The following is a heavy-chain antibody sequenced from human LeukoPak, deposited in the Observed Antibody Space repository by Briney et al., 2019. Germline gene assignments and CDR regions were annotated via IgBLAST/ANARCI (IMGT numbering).Heavy chain of an antibody. CDR1: GGTFSSYA. J-gene: IGHJ5*02. V-gene: IGHV1-69*05. CDR2: IIPIFGTA. CDR3: ARDPPLYYYGSGSYYKAFDP. D-gene: IGHD3-10*01. Sequence: SVKVSCKASGGTFSSYAISWVRQAPGQGLEWMGGIIPIFGTANYAQKFQGRVTITTDELTSTAHMELSSLRSEDTAVYYCARDPPLYYYGSGSYYKAFDPWGQGTLVTVSS.